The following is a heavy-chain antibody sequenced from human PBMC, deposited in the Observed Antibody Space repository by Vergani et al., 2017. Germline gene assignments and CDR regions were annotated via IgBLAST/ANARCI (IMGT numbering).Heavy chain of an antibody. J-gene: IGHJ4*02. CDR3: ARVTAAAGMYSSGWYHPFDY. CDR1: GYTFTSYY. V-gene: IGHV1-46*01. CDR2: INPSGGST. Sequence: QVQLVQSGAEVKKPGASVKVSCKASGYTFTSYYMHWVRQAPGQGLEWMGIINPSGGSTSYAQKFQGRVTMTRDTSTSTVYMERSSLRSEDTAVYSCARVTAAAGMYSSGWYHPFDYWGQGTLVTVSS. D-gene: IGHD6-19*01.